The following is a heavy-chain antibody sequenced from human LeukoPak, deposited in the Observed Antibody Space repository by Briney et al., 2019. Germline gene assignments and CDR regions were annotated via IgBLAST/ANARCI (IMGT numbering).Heavy chain of an antibody. CDR2: ITSSGSTI. V-gene: IGHV3-48*03. D-gene: IGHD1-26*01. J-gene: IGHJ4*02. CDR3: ARDSYGIDY. CDR1: GFTFSSYE. Sequence: GGSLRLSCAASGFTFSSYEMKWVRQAPGKGLERVSYITSSGSTIFYADSVKGRFTISRDNAKNSLFLQMDRLRAEDTAVYYCARDSYGIDYWGQGTLVTVSS.